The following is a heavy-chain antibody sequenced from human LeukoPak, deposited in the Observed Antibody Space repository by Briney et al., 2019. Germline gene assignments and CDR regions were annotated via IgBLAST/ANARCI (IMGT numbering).Heavy chain of an antibody. D-gene: IGHD3-9*01. V-gene: IGHV4-39*01. CDR3: ARLGHYDILTGYYPEGAFDI. CDR1: GGSISSSSYY. J-gene: IGHJ3*02. Sequence: PSETLSLTCTVSGGSISSSSYYWGWIRQPPGKGLEWIGSIYYSGSTYYNPSLKSRVTISVDTSKNQFSLKLSSVTAADTAVYYCARLGHYDILTGYYPEGAFDIWGQGTMVTVSS. CDR2: IYYSGST.